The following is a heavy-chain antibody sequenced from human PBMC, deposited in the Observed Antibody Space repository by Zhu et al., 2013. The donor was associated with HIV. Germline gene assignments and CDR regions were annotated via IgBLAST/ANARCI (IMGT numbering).Heavy chain of an antibody. Sequence: QVQLRQWGAGLLKPSGTLSLNCTVSGGSFSGYFWSWIRQAPGKGLEWIGEINHSGDTNYNPSLKSRIFVSVDPSKRQFSLNLSFMTAADTAMYYCARSVKSSLWKFDYWGQGALITVSS. D-gene: IGHD4-17*01. CDR3: ARSVKSSLWKFDY. CDR1: GGSFSGYF. J-gene: IGHJ4*02. CDR2: INHSGDT. V-gene: IGHV4-34*02.